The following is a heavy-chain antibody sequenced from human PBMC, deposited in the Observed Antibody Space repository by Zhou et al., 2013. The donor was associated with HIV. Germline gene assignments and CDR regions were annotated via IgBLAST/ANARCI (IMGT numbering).Heavy chain of an antibody. CDR2: IIPIFGTA. CDR3: AHTNYYGSGSGGLDV. V-gene: IGHV1-69*05. Sequence: QVQLVQSGAEVTKPGSSVKVSCKASGGTFSSYAISWVRQAPGQGLEWMGGIIPIFGTANYAQKFQGRVTITTDESTSTAYMELSSLRSEDTAVYYCAHTNYYGSGSGGLDVWGKGTTVTGLL. CDR1: GGTFSSYA. J-gene: IGHJ6*04. D-gene: IGHD3-10*01.